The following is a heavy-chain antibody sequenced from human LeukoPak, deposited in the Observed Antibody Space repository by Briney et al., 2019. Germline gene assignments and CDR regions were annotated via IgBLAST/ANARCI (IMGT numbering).Heavy chain of an antibody. D-gene: IGHD3-10*01. V-gene: IGHV3-15*01. CDR1: GFTFSSAW. CDR2: IKSKTDGGTT. CDR3: TTSGSGSSGWFDP. J-gene: IGHJ5*02. Sequence: GGSLRLSCAASGFTFSSAWMSWVRQAPGKGLEWVGRIKSKTDGGTTDYAAPVKGRFTISRDDSKNTLYLQMNSLKTEDTAVYYCTTSGSGSSGWFDPWGQGTLVTVSS.